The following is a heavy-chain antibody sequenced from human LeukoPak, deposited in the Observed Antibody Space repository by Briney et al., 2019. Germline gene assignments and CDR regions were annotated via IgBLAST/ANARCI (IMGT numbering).Heavy chain of an antibody. V-gene: IGHV4-59*12. Sequence: SETLSLTCTVSGGSISSYYWSWIRQPPGKGLEWIGYIYYSGSTNYNPSLKSRVTISVDTSKNQFSLKLSSVTAADTAVYYCARETRPFDYWGQGTLVTVSS. D-gene: IGHD4-23*01. CDR3: ARETRPFDY. CDR1: GGSISSYY. CDR2: IYYSGST. J-gene: IGHJ4*02.